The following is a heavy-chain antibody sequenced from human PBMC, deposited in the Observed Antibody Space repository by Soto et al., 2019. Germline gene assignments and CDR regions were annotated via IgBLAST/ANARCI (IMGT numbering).Heavy chain of an antibody. CDR3: TVREGGFDI. Sequence: QVQLVESGGGVVQPGRSLRLSCAASGFTFSNYGMHWVRQAPGKGLEWVAVISYDGSDKYYADSVKGRFTSSRDNSKNTLYLQMNSLRAEDTAVYYCTVREGGFDIWGQGTMVTVSS. CDR2: ISYDGSDK. J-gene: IGHJ3*02. D-gene: IGHD2-15*01. V-gene: IGHV3-30*03. CDR1: GFTFSNYG.